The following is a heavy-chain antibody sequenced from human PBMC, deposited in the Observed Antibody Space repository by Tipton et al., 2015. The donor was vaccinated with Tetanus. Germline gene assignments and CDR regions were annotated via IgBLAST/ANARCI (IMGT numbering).Heavy chain of an antibody. CDR1: GFLFSSYT. V-gene: IGHV3-21*01. CDR3: ASGASLDY. CDR2: ISSTTSYI. J-gene: IGHJ4*02. Sequence: SLRLSCSVSGFLFSSYTMNWVRQAPGRGLEWVSSISSTTSYIYYSDSVKGRFTISRDNAKNSLYLQMNSLTADDTAVYFCASGASLDYWGQGPLVSVSS.